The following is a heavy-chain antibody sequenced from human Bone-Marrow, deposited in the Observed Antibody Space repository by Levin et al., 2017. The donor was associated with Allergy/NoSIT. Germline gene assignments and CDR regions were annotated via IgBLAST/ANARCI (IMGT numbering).Heavy chain of an antibody. CDR2: INPNSGGT. V-gene: IGHV1-2*06. CDR3: ARFLTAYSSSWYSWFDP. Sequence: ASVKVSCKASGYTFTGYYMHWVRQAPGQGLEWMGRINPNSGGTNYAQKFQGRVTMTRDTSISTAYMELSRLRSDDTAVYYCARFLTAYSSSWYSWFDPWGQGTLVTVSS. J-gene: IGHJ5*02. CDR1: GYTFTGYY. D-gene: IGHD6-13*01.